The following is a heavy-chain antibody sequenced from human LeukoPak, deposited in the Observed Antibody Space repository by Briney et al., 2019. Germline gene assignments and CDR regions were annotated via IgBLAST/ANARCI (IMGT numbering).Heavy chain of an antibody. J-gene: IGHJ5*02. CDR2: INPNSGGT. V-gene: IGHV1-2*02. Sequence: ASVKVSCKASGYTFIDHYMNWVRPAPGQGLEWMGWINPNSGGTNYAQKFQGRVTMTRDTSISTAYMELTSLTSDDTAVYYCARWGGVQFDPWGQGTLVTVSS. CDR1: GYTFIDHY. CDR3: ARWGGVQFDP. D-gene: IGHD2-8*01.